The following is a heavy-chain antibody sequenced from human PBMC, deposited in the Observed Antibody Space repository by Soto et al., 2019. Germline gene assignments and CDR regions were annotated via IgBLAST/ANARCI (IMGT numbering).Heavy chain of an antibody. CDR1: GFTFSSYA. J-gene: IGHJ3*02. Sequence: EVQLVESGGGLVQPGGSLRLSCAASGFTFSSYAMHWVRQAPGKGLEYVSAISSNGGSTYYANSVKGRFTISRDNSKKTQYLQKGRLRGEDMVGYYCARQEYYYGWGSYCNAAFDIWGQGKMVNVSS. CDR2: ISSNGGST. D-gene: IGHD3-10*01. CDR3: ARQEYYYGWGSYCNAAFDI. V-gene: IGHV3-64*01.